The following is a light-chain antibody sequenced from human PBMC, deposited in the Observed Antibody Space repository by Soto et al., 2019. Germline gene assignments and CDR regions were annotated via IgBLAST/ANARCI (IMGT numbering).Light chain of an antibody. Sequence: EIVLTQSPATLSLSPGERATLSSRTSQSVSSYLAWYQQRPGQAPRIISYDASNRATGTPARFSGSGSGTEFTLTISSLQSEDFEVYYCQQYNNWPRTFGQGTKVDI. CDR2: DAS. V-gene: IGKV3-11*01. CDR3: QQYNNWPRT. J-gene: IGKJ1*01. CDR1: QSVSSY.